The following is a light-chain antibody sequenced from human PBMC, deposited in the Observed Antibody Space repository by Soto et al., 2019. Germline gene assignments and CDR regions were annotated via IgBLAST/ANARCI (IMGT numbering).Light chain of an antibody. CDR2: IAS. CDR1: QDINSW. CDR3: QQSKSFPLT. Sequence: DIQMTQSPSSVSASVGYRVNITCRASQDINSWLTRYQQKPGKAPKVLIYIASRLQPGVPSRFSGRGSGTDFSLTISNLQPEDFETYFCQQSKSFPLTVGGGTTVDIK. V-gene: IGKV1-12*01. J-gene: IGKJ4*01.